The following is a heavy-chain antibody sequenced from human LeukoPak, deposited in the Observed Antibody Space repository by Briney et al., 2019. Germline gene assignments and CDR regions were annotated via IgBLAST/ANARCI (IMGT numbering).Heavy chain of an antibody. CDR2: ITHSGCT. V-gene: IGHV4-34*01. CDR1: GGSFSGYY. D-gene: IGHD4-17*01. Sequence: SETLSLTCAVNGGSFSGYYWSWIRQPPGKGLEWIGEITHSGCTNYNPPLKSRVTISVDTSKNQFSLKLTPVTAADTAVYYCARGGSSYGGKTDYWGQGTLVTVSS. J-gene: IGHJ4*02. CDR3: ARGGSSYGGKTDY.